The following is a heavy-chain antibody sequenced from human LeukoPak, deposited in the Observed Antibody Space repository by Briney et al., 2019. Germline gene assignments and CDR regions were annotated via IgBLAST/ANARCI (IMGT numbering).Heavy chain of an antibody. D-gene: IGHD3-3*01. J-gene: IGHJ4*02. CDR3: ARDPPYDFWSGSQGVGY. Sequence: ASVKVSCKASGGTFSSYAISWVRQAPGQGLEWMGGVIPIFGTANYAQKFQGRVTITADESTSTAYMELSSLRSEDTAVYYCARDPPYDFWSGSQGVGYWGQGTLVTVSS. V-gene: IGHV1-69*13. CDR2: VIPIFGTA. CDR1: GGTFSSYA.